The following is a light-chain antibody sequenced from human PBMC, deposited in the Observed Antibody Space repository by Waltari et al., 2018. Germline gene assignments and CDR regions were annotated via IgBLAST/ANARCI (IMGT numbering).Light chain of an antibody. V-gene: IGKV3-20*01. CDR1: QSVSRS. CDR2: GAS. J-gene: IGKJ1*01. CDR3: QHYVRLPVS. Sequence: EIVLTQSPGTLSLSPGERATLSCRASQSVSRSLAWYQQKPGQAPRLLIYGASSRATGVPDRFSGSGSEKDFSLTISRLEPEDFAVYYCQHYVRLPVSFGQGTKVEIK.